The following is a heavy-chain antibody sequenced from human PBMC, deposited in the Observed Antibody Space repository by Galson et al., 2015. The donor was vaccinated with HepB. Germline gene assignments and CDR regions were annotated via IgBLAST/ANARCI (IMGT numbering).Heavy chain of an antibody. CDR2: IIPIFGTA. J-gene: IGHJ6*03. CDR3: ARGGHKNGDLTTSRGDYYYYYMDV. CDR1: GGTFSSYA. Sequence: SVKVSCKASGGTFSSYAISWVRQAPGQGLEWMGGIIPIFGTANYAQKFQGRVTITADESTSTAYMELSSLRSEDTAVYYCARGGHKNGDLTTSRGDYYYYYMDVWGKGTTVTVSS. D-gene: IGHD4-17*01. V-gene: IGHV1-69*13.